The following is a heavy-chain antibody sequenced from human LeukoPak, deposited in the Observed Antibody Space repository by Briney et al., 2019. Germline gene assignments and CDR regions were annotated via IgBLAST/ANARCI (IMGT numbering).Heavy chain of an antibody. J-gene: IGHJ6*02. V-gene: IGHV4-61*02. CDR3: ARASGSYLSNYYYYGMDV. CDR1: GGSISSGSYY. Sequence: PSQTLSLTCTVSGGSISSGSYYWSWIRHPAGKGLEWIGRIYTSGSTNYNPSLKSRVTISVDTSKNQFSLKLSSVTAADTAVYYCARASGSYLSNYYYYGMDVWGQGTTVTVSS. CDR2: IYTSGST. D-gene: IGHD1-26*01.